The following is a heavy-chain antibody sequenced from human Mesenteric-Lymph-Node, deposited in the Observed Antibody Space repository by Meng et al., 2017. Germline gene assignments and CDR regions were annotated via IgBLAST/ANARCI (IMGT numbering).Heavy chain of an antibody. CDR3: ARGRTITTLPSYYYYAMDV. CDR2: INLISETT. Sequence: ASVKVSCKASGNTFATSYIHWVRQAPGQGLEWMGVINLISETTTYAQKFQGRITVTRDTATSTAYMELSSLRSEDTAVYYCARGRTITTLPSYYYYAMDVWGQGTTVTVSS. CDR1: GNTFATSY. V-gene: IGHV1-46*01. D-gene: IGHD4-11*01. J-gene: IGHJ6*02.